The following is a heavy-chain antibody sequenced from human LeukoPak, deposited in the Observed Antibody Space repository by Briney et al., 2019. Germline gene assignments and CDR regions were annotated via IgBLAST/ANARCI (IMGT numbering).Heavy chain of an antibody. D-gene: IGHD3-9*01. CDR3: ARDYDILTGPYDAFDI. CDR2: INPSSGGT. CDR1: GYTFTGYY. J-gene: IGHJ3*02. V-gene: IGHV1-2*02. Sequence: GASVKVSCKASGYTFTGYYMHWVRQAPGQGLEWMGWINPSSGGTNYAQKFQGRVTMTRDTSISTAYMELSRLRSDDTAVYYCARDYDILTGPYDAFDIWGQGTMVTVSS.